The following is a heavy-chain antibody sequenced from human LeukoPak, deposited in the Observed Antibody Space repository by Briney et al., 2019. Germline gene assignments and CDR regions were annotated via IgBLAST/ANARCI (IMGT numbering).Heavy chain of an antibody. CDR2: ISRGSDHI. Sequence: GGSLRLSCAASGFTFSSYAMNWVRQAPGKGLEWVSSISRGSDHIFYADSMKGRFTISRDNAKNSLYLQMNSMGAEDTAVYYCARPYDTRGYFPDYWGQGTLVTVSS. D-gene: IGHD3-22*01. CDR1: GFTFSSYA. J-gene: IGHJ4*02. V-gene: IGHV3-21*01. CDR3: ARPYDTRGYFPDY.